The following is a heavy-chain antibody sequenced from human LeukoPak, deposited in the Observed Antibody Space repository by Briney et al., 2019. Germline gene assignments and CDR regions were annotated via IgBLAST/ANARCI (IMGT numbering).Heavy chain of an antibody. V-gene: IGHV3-66*01. J-gene: IGHJ3*02. CDR2: IYSGGDT. CDR1: GFTVSSNY. D-gene: IGHD6-19*01. CDR3: ARERSSSGWHDAFDI. Sequence: GGSLRLSCAASGFTVSSNYMSWVRQAPGKGLEWVSVIYSGGDTSYADSVRGRFTISRDNAKNSLYLQMNNLGAEDTAVYYCARERSSSGWHDAFDIWGQGTMVTVSS.